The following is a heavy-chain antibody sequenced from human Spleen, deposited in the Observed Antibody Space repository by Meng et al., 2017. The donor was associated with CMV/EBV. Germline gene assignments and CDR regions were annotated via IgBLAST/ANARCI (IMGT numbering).Heavy chain of an antibody. CDR3: AREGAYRDFDY. D-gene: IGHD1-26*01. Sequence: VQLVQSGAEVKKPGASVKVSCKASGNTFTSYYMHWVRQAPGQGLEWLGIINPSGGSTSYAQKFQGRVTMTRDTSTSTVYMELSSLRSEDTAVYYCAREGAYRDFDYWGQGTLVTVSS. CDR2: INPSGGST. J-gene: IGHJ4*02. V-gene: IGHV1-46*01. CDR1: GNTFTSYY.